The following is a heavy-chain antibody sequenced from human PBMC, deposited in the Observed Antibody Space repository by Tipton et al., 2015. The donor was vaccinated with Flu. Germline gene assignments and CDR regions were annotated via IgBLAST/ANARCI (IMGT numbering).Heavy chain of an antibody. V-gene: IGHV4-38-2*02. CDR1: GYSINSGYY. J-gene: IGHJ5*02. CDR3: ARGGGGYSP. D-gene: IGHD3-22*01. Sequence: TLSLTCTVSGYSINSGYYWGWIRQPPGKGLEWIGEITHSGSTTYNPSLKSRVTVSLDKSKNQFSLKLTSVTAADTAVYYCARGGGGYSPWGQGTLVTVSS. CDR2: ITHSGST.